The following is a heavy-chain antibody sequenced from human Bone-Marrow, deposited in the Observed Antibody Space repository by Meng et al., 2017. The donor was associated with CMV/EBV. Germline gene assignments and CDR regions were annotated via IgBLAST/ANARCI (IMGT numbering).Heavy chain of an antibody. V-gene: IGHV4-59*01. J-gene: IGHJ4*02. D-gene: IGHD1-1*01. Sequence: ESLKISCAASGFTFSSYSMNWVRQAPGKGLEWIGYIYYSGSTNYNPSLRSRVTISVDTSKNQFSLKLSSVTAADTAVYYCAGTGTNGQFDYWGQGTLVTVSS. CDR1: GFTFSSYS. CDR3: AGTGTNGQFDY. CDR2: IYYSGST.